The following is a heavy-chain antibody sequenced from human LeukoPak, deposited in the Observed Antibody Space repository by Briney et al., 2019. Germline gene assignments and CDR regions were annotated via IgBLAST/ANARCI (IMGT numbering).Heavy chain of an antibody. CDR1: GGSFSGYY. Sequence: SETLSLTCAVYGGSFSGYYWSWIRQPPGKGLEWIGSIYYSGSTYYNPSLKSRVTISVDTSKNQFSLKLSSVTAADTAVYYCARSAGGNLDAFDIWGQGTMVTVSS. D-gene: IGHD4-23*01. CDR2: IYYSGST. J-gene: IGHJ3*02. V-gene: IGHV4-34*01. CDR3: ARSAGGNLDAFDI.